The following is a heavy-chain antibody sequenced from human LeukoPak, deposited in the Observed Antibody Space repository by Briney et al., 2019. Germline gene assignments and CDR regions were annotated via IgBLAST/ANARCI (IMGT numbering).Heavy chain of an antibody. Sequence: PGGSLTLSCAASGFTLSNAWMSWVRQAPGEGLEWVGRIKSKTDGETTDYAAPVKGRFTISRDDSKNTLYLQMNSLKTEDTAVYYCTTALRWELLQWDYWGQGTLVTVSS. J-gene: IGHJ4*02. CDR3: TTALRWELLQWDY. CDR2: IKSKTDGETT. CDR1: GFTLSNAW. V-gene: IGHV3-15*01. D-gene: IGHD1-26*01.